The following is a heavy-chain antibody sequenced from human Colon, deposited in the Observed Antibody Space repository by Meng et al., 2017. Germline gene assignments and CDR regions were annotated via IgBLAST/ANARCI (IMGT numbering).Heavy chain of an antibody. J-gene: IGHJ4*02. CDR2: SGTT. Sequence: QLQLQESGPGLVKPSETLSLSCTVSGGSISSSNYYWGWIRQPPGKGLEWIESGTTYYNPSLKSRVTISVDTSKNQFSLKLSSVTAADTAVYYCARGSGYRGVDWGQGTLVTVSS. CDR3: ARGSGYRGVD. CDR1: GGSISSSNYY. V-gene: IGHV4-39*07. D-gene: IGHD5-12*01.